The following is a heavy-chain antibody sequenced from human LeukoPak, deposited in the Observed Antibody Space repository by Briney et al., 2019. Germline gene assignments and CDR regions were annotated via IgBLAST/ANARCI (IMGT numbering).Heavy chain of an antibody. CDR3: ARLKRDGYNFDY. D-gene: IGHD5-24*01. V-gene: IGHV5-10-1*01. Sequence: GESLRISCKGSGYSFPIYWISWVRQMPGKGLEWMVRIHPSDSYTNYSPSSQGHVTISADKSISTAYLQWSSLRASDTAIYYCARLKRDGYNFDYWGQGTLVTVSS. J-gene: IGHJ4*02. CDR2: IHPSDSYT. CDR1: GYSFPIYW.